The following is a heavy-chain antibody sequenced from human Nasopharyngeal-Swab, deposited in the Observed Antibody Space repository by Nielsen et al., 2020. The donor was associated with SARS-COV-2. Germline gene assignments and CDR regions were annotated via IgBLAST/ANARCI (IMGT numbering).Heavy chain of an antibody. CDR1: GGSISTYY. D-gene: IGHD3-10*01. Sequence: GSLRLSCTVSGGSISTYYWSWIRQPPGKGLEWIGYIYDIGSINYNPSLKSRVTISVDTSKNQFSLNLSSVTAADTAVYYCARVGIPTMVRGVNWSDPWGQGTLVIVSS. J-gene: IGHJ5*02. CDR2: IYDIGSI. V-gene: IGHV4-59*01. CDR3: ARVGIPTMVRGVNWSDP.